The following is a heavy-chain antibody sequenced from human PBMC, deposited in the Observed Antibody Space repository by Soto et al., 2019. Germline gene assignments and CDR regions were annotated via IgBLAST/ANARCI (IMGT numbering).Heavy chain of an antibody. CDR3: AAGGGLPRYY. CDR1: GGSISSGGYS. Sequence: QLQLQESGSGLVKPSQTLSLTCAVSGGSISSGGYSWSWIRQPPGKGLEWIGYIYHSWSTYYNPCLQSRVTISVDRSKNQVSLKLSSVTAADTAVYYCAAGGGLPRYYWGQGTLVTVSS. CDR2: IYHSWST. V-gene: IGHV4-30-2*01. J-gene: IGHJ4*02. D-gene: IGHD5-12*01.